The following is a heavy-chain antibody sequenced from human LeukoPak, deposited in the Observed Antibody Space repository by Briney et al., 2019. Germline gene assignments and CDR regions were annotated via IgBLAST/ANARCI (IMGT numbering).Heavy chain of an antibody. CDR1: GYTFTSYY. V-gene: IGHV1-46*03. D-gene: IGHD1-26*01. CDR2: INPSGGST. Sequence: ASVKDSCKASGYTFTSYYMHWVRQAPGQGLEWMGIINPSGGSTSYAQKFQGRVTITRDTSTSTVYMELSSLRSEDTAVYYCARGPGPWEPFDYWGQGTLVTVSS. CDR3: ARGPGPWEPFDY. J-gene: IGHJ4*02.